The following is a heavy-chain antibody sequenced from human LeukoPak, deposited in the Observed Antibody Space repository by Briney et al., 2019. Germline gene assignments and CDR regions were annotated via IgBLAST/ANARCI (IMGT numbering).Heavy chain of an antibody. CDR2: ISGSGGRT. J-gene: IGHJ4*02. V-gene: IGHV3-23*01. D-gene: IGHD6-13*01. CDR3: AKDLQYGGRSSSWCDY. CDR1: GFTFSSYA. Sequence: GGSLRLSCAASGFTFSSYAMSWVRQAPGKGLEWVSVISGSGGRTYYADSVKGRFTISRDNSKNTLYLQMNSLRAEDTAVYYCAKDLQYGGRSSSWCDYWGQGTLVTVSS.